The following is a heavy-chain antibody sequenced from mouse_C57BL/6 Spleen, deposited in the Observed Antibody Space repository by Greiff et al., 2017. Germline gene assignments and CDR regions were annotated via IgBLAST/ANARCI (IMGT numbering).Heavy chain of an antibody. D-gene: IGHD4-1*01. CDR3: ARTGTGFDY. CDR1: GYTFTSYW. CDR2: IDPSDSYT. J-gene: IGHJ2*01. V-gene: IGHV1-69*01. Sequence: QVQLQQPGAELVMPGASVKLSCKASGYTFTSYWMHWVKQRPGQGLEWIGEIDPSDSYTNYNQKLKGKAPLTVDKSSSTAYMQLSSLTSEDSAVYYCARTGTGFDYWGQVTTLTVSS.